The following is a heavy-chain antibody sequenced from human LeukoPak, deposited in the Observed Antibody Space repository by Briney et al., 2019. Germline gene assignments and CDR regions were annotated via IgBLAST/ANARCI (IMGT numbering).Heavy chain of an antibody. V-gene: IGHV1-18*03. D-gene: IGHD3-9*01. CDR2: ISAYNGNT. CDR3: ARDQAATNTQVRFCLD. J-gene: IGHJ4*02. Sequence: ASVKVSCKASGYTFTSYGISWVRQAPGQGLGWMGWISAYNGNTNFAQKLQGRVTMTTDTSTSTAYMDLRSLRSDDMAVYYCARDQAATNTQVRFCLDWGQGTLVTVSS. CDR1: GYTFTSYG.